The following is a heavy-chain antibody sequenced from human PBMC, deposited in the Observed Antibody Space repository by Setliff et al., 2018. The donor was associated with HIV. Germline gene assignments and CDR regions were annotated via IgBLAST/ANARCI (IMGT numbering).Heavy chain of an antibody. Sequence: PSETPSLTCTVSGASIRSQYWSWIRKPPGKGLEWIGYISYSGSTNYNPSLESRVAMSVDTSKQQFSLEVSSVTAADTAVYYCARTRGYSYGTLAGFDYWGRGSLVTVSS. J-gene: IGHJ4*01. CDR1: GASIRSQY. D-gene: IGHD5-18*01. CDR2: ISYSGST. V-gene: IGHV4-59*11. CDR3: ARTRGYSYGTLAGFDY.